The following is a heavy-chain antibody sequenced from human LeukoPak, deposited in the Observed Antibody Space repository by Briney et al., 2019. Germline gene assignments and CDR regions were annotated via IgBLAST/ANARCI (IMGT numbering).Heavy chain of an antibody. V-gene: IGHV3-48*03. D-gene: IGHD2-2*01. CDR3: ARDLGYCSSTSCPW. Sequence: GGSLRLSCAASGFTFSSYEMNWVRQAPGKGLEWVSYISSSGSTIYYAGSVKGRFTISRDNAKNSLYLQMNSLRAEDTAVYYCARDLGYCSSTSCPWWGQGTLVTVSS. CDR1: GFTFSSYE. J-gene: IGHJ4*02. CDR2: ISSSGSTI.